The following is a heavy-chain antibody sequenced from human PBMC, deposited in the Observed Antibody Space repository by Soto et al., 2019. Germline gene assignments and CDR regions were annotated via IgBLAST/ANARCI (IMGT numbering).Heavy chain of an antibody. CDR1: GYTFTTYA. V-gene: IGHV1-18*01. CDR2: ISAYNGNT. Sequence: QVQLVQSGAELKKPGASVKVSCKASGYTFTTYAISWVRQAPGQGLEWMGWISAYNGNTNYAQNLQGRVTMTTDTSTRTAYMELRSLGSDDTAVYYCTRDGPPFDYWGQGTLVTVSS. J-gene: IGHJ4*02. CDR3: TRDGPPFDY.